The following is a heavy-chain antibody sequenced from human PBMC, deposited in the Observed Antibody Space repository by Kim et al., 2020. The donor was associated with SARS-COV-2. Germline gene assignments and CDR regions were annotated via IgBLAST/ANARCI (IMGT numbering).Heavy chain of an antibody. Sequence: YAQKFQGRVTMTRDTSANTVYMEVSSLRSEETAIYYCVKEASRLKDFDFWGQGTLVIVSS. CDR3: VKEASRLKDFDF. J-gene: IGHJ4*02. V-gene: IGHV1-46*01.